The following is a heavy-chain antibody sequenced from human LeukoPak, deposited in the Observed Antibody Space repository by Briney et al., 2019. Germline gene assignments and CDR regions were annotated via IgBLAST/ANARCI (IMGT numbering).Heavy chain of an antibody. J-gene: IGHJ5*02. CDR1: GGSISSGGYY. V-gene: IGHV4-30-2*01. CDR2: IYHSGST. D-gene: IGHD2-2*01. CDR3: ARGPGRHQDIVVVPAAIGWFDP. Sequence: SETLSLTCTVSGGSISSGGYYWSWIRQPPGKGLEWIGYIYHSGSTYYNPSLKGRVTISVDRSKNQFSLKLSSVTAADTAVYYCARGPGRHQDIVVVPAAIGWFDPWGQGTLVTVSS.